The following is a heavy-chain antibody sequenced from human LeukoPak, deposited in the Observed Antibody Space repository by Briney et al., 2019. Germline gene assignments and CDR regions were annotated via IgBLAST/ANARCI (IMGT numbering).Heavy chain of an antibody. J-gene: IGHJ4*02. V-gene: IGHV3-23*01. D-gene: IGHD3-10*01. Sequence: GGSLRLSCAASGFTVSSNYMSWVRQAPGKGLEWVSAISGSGGSTYYADSVKGRFTISRDNSKNTLYLQMNSLRAEDTAVYYCAKDRDEGHFDYWGQGTLVTVSS. CDR1: GFTVSSNY. CDR2: ISGSGGST. CDR3: AKDRDEGHFDY.